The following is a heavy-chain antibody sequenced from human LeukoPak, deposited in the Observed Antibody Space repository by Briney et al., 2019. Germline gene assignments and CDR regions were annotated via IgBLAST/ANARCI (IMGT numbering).Heavy chain of an antibody. D-gene: IGHD3-10*01. V-gene: IGHV3-48*03. Sequence: PGGSLRLSCAASGFTFSSYEMNWVRQAPGKGLEWVSYISSSGSTIYYADSVKGRFTISRDNAKNSLYLQMNSLRAEDTAVYYCARGGEITMARGVIITLPYYFDYWGQGTLVTVSS. CDR1: GFTFSSYE. CDR3: ARGGEITMARGVIITLPYYFDY. CDR2: ISSSGSTI. J-gene: IGHJ4*02.